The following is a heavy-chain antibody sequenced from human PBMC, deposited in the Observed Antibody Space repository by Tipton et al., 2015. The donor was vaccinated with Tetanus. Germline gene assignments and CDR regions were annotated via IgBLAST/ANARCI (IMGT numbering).Heavy chain of an antibody. CDR3: AKEALGVLNL. V-gene: IGHV3-23*01. CDR2: ISGSRLTP. Sequence: SLRLSCAASGFTFKSYTMNWVRQAPGNGLEWVAVISGSRLTPYYADSVKGRFTISRDNSKNTLSLQLNSLRAGDTAIYYCAKEALGVLNLWGNGTTVIVSS. J-gene: IGHJ6*03. D-gene: IGHD3-16*01. CDR1: GFTFKSYT.